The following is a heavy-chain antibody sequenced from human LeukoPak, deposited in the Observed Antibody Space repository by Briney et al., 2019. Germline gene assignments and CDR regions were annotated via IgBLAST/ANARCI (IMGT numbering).Heavy chain of an antibody. V-gene: IGHV1-18*01. D-gene: IGHD6-19*01. J-gene: IGHJ4*02. CDR1: GYTFTNYG. CDR3: ARVDSSGWSAFDY. Sequence: GSSVKVSCKASGYTFTNYGISWVRQAPGQGLEWMGWISVYNGNINYAQRLQGRITMTTDTSTSTAYMELRSLRSDDTAMYYCARVDSSGWSAFDYWGQGTLVTVSS. CDR2: ISVYNGNI.